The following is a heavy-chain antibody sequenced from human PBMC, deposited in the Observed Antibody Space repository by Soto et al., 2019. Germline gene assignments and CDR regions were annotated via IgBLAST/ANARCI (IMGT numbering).Heavy chain of an antibody. Sequence: GGSLRLSCAASGFTFSSYGMHWVRQAPGKGLEWVAVIWYDGSNKYYADSVKGRFTISRDNSKNTLYLQMNSLRAEDTAVYYCAREDKAADRLHYYYYYGMDVWGQGTKVTVS. J-gene: IGHJ6*02. CDR1: GFTFSSYG. CDR3: AREDKAADRLHYYYYYGMDV. CDR2: IWYDGSNK. D-gene: IGHD2-21*01. V-gene: IGHV3-33*01.